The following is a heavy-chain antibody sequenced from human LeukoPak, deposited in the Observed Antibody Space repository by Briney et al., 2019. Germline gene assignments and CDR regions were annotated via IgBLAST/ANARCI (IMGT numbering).Heavy chain of an antibody. V-gene: IGHV4-38-2*01. CDR1: GYSISSGYY. Sequence: SETLSLTCAVSGYSISSGYYRGWIRQPPAKGLEWIGSIYHSGSTYYNPSLKSRVTISVDTSKNQFSLKLSSVTAADTAVYYCARHQWSIAVFDYWGQGTLVTVSS. D-gene: IGHD6-6*01. CDR2: IYHSGST. J-gene: IGHJ4*02. CDR3: ARHQWSIAVFDY.